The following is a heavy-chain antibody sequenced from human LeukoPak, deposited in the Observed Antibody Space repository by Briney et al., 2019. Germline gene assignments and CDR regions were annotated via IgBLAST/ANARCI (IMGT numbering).Heavy chain of an antibody. CDR3: ARLGSYYDSSGYPHE. V-gene: IGHV1-69*01. CDR2: IIPIFGTA. Sequence: SVTVSCTASGGTFSSYAISWVRQAPGQGLEWMGGIIPIFGTANYAQKFQGRVTITADESTSTAYMELSSLRSEDTAVYYCARLGSYYDSSGYPHEWGQGTLVTVSS. CDR1: GGTFSSYA. D-gene: IGHD3-22*01. J-gene: IGHJ4*02.